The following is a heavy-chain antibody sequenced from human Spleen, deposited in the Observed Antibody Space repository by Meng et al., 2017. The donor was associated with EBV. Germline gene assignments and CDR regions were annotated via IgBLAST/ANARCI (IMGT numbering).Heavy chain of an antibody. CDR2: IYYSGDT. Sequence: RLQLQESGPGLVKPSETLSLTCTVSGGSISSSTYYWGWIRQPPGKGLEWIGSIYYSGDTYYNPSLKSRVTISVGTSKNQFSLKLTSMTAADTAVYYCVRAEIAVAFDYWGQGNLVTVSS. V-gene: IGHV4-39*06. J-gene: IGHJ4*02. D-gene: IGHD6-19*01. CDR1: GGSISSSTYY. CDR3: VRAEIAVAFDY.